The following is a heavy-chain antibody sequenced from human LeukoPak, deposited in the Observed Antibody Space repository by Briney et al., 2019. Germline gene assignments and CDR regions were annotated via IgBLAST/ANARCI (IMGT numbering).Heavy chain of an antibody. CDR2: IIPIFGTA. D-gene: IGHD3-16*02. V-gene: IGHV1-69*01. CDR3: ARPGSLRDAFDI. J-gene: IGHJ3*02. Sequence: SVKVSCKASGGTFSSYAISWVRQAPGQGLEWMGGIIPIFGTANYAQKFQGRVTITADESTSTAYMELSSLRSEDTAVYYCARPGSLRDAFDIWGQGTMVTVSS. CDR1: GGTFSSYA.